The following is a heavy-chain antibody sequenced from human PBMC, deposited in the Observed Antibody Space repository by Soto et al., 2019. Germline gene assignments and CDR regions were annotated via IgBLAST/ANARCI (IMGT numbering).Heavy chain of an antibody. CDR1: GYTFTNYG. J-gene: IGHJ6*02. Sequence: QVQLVESGAEVKKPGASVKVSCKASGYTFTNYGISWVRQAPGQGLERMGWISGYNGNTKYAQKFQGRVTMTTDTPTNTAYMDLRSLRSDDTAVYYCARDREYYYDSSGNYYYHYGMDVCGQGTTVTVS. CDR3: ARDREYYYDSSGNYYYHYGMDV. D-gene: IGHD3-22*01. CDR2: ISGYNGNT. V-gene: IGHV1-18*04.